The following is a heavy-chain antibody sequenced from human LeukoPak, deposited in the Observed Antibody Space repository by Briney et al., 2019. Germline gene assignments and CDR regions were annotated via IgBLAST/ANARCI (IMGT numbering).Heavy chain of an antibody. Sequence: GASVKLSCNASGYTFTSYDINWVRQATAQGQEWMGWMNPNSGNTGYAQKFHGRVTMTRNNSISTAYMELRSLRSEDTASYYYSGRHRILRSSWAYSFDYWGQGTLVTVSS. J-gene: IGHJ4*02. V-gene: IGHV1-8*02. CDR1: GYTFTSYD. D-gene: IGHD6-13*01. CDR2: MNPNSGNT. CDR3: SGRHRILRSSWAYSFDY.